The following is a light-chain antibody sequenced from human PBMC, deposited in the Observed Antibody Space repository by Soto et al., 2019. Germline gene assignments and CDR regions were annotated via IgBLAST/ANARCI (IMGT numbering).Light chain of an antibody. CDR1: SSDVGAYNF. CDR3: SAYTVSRTYV. CDR2: NVY. V-gene: IGLV2-14*03. J-gene: IGLJ1*01. Sequence: QSVLTQPASVSGSPGQSITISCTGTSSDVGAYNFVSWHQQHPGKAPKLMIYNVYDRPSGISYCFSGSKPGNTASLTISGLQGEDEADYYCSAYTVSRTYVFGTGTKVTVL.